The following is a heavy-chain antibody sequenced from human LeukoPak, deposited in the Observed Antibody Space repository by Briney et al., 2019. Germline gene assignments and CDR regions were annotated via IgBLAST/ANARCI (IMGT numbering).Heavy chain of an antibody. V-gene: IGHV3-30-3*01. Sequence: PGTSLKLSCAASGFTSSRYSKHWIRQAPGKGLEWVAVISYDGNNKYYADSVTGRFTISRDNYKNMMYLQMNSLRPEDTAVYYCARDSSMLRGPLVIYYFDFWGQGTLVTVSS. CDR3: ARDSSMLRGPLVIYYFDF. D-gene: IGHD3-10*01. J-gene: IGHJ4*02. CDR1: GFTSSRYS. CDR2: ISYDGNNK.